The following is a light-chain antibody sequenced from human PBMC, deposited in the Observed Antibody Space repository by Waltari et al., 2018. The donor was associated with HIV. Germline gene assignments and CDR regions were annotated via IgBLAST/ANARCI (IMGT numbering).Light chain of an antibody. Sequence: QTVVTQEPSFSVSPGGTVTLTCGLSSGSVSASYCPSWYQQTPGQAPRRLIYSTNTRSSGVPDRFSGSILGNKAALTITGAQADDESVYYCSLYMGGGIWVFGGGTKLTVL. CDR3: SLYMGGGIWV. J-gene: IGLJ3*02. CDR2: STN. V-gene: IGLV8-61*01. CDR1: SGSVSASYC.